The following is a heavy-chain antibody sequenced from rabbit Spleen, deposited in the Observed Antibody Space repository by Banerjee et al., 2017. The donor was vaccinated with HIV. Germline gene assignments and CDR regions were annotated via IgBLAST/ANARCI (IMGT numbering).Heavy chain of an antibody. CDR3: ARDTGSSFSSYGMDL. J-gene: IGHJ6*01. V-gene: IGHV1S40*01. CDR2: IYTGNGHL. CDR1: GFSVSSNYY. Sequence: QSLEESGGDLVKPGASLTLTCTASGFSVSSNYYMCWVRQAPGKGLEWIGCIYTGNGHLHYASWAKGRFTISITSSTTVTLQMTSLTAADTATYFCARDTGSSFSSYGMDLWGAGTLVTVS. D-gene: IGHD8-1*01.